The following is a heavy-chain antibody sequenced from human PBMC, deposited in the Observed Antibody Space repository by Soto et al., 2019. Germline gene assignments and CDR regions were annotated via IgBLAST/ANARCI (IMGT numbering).Heavy chain of an antibody. J-gene: IGHJ5*02. Sequence: GASVKVSCKASGYTFGNNDISWVRQAPGQGLEWMGWMNPNSVNTANAQKFQGRVSVTRNTSITTAYLEMSSLRSDDTAIYYCARMATSGTLNWFDPWGQGTLVTVSS. V-gene: IGHV1-8*01. CDR3: ARMATSGTLNWFDP. CDR1: GYTFGNND. CDR2: MNPNSVNT.